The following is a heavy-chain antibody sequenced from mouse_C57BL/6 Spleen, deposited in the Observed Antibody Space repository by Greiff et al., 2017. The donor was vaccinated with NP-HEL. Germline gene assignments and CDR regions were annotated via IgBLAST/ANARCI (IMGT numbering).Heavy chain of an antibody. CDR2: ISSGSSTI. D-gene: IGHD2-4*01. CDR1: GFTFSDYG. Sequence: EVKVEESGGGLVKPGGSLKLSCAASGFTFSDYGMHWVRQAPEKGLEWVAYISSGSSTIYYADTVKGRFTISRDNAKNTLFLQMTSLRSEDTAMYYCARGGLRRNYFDYWGRGTTLTVSS. CDR3: ARGGLRRNYFDY. V-gene: IGHV5-17*01. J-gene: IGHJ2*01.